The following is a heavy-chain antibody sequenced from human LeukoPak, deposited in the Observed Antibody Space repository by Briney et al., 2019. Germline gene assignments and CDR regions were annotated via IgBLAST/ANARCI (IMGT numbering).Heavy chain of an antibody. CDR1: GGSISSYY. CDR2: IYTSGST. D-gene: IGHD3-22*01. J-gene: IGHJ4*02. V-gene: IGHV4-4*07. CDR3: ARERVVITTTAYFDY. Sequence: SETLSLTCTVSGGSISSYYWSWIRQPAGKGLEWIGRIYTSGSTNYNPSLKSRVTISVDKSKNQFSLKLSSVTAADTAVYYCARERVVITTTAYFDYWGQGTPVTVSS.